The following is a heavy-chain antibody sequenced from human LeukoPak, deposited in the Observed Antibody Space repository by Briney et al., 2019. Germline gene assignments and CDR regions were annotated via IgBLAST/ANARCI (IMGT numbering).Heavy chain of an antibody. J-gene: IGHJ4*02. Sequence: GASVKVSCKASGYNFINYGISWVRQAPGQGLDWMGWISTYNGNSIYAQKFQGRGTMTTDTSTSTGYMDLRSLTSDDTAVYYCARVARTAVGIRYYFDEWGQGTLVSVSS. V-gene: IGHV1-18*01. CDR2: ISTYNGNS. CDR3: ARVARTAVGIRYYFDE. CDR1: GYNFINYG. D-gene: IGHD1-14*01.